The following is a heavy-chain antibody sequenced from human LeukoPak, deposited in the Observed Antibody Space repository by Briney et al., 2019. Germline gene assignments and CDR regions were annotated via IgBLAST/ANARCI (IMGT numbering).Heavy chain of an antibody. Sequence: SETLSLTCTVSGGSISSYYWSWIRQPPGKGLEWIGYINHSGSGSANYNPSLKSRVTISVDTSKNQFSLRLTSVTAADTAVYYCARTNYASASYSSWFDPWGQGTLVTVSS. J-gene: IGHJ5*02. CDR2: INHSGSGSA. V-gene: IGHV4-59*08. CDR3: ARTNYASASYSSWFDP. CDR1: GGSISSYY. D-gene: IGHD3-10*01.